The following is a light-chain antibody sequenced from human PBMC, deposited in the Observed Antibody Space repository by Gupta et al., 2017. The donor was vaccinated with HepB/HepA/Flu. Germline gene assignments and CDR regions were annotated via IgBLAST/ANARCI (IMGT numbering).Light chain of an antibody. CDR1: QGIGNH. V-gene: IGKV1-27*01. J-gene: IGKJ4*01. CDR2: TAS. CDR3: QKYYSAPLT. Sequence: DSDLTQSPSSLSASVGDRVTISCRASQGIGNHVAWYQQRPGEVPRLLIYTASTLQSGVPSRFSGSGSGTDLTLTISSLQPEDVATYYCQKYYSAPLTFGGGTKVEI.